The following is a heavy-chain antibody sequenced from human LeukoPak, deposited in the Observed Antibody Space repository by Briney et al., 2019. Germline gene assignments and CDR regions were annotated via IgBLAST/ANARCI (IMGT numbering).Heavy chain of an antibody. CDR1: GSTFSSHA. J-gene: IGHJ6*02. D-gene: IGHD6-13*01. V-gene: IGHV3-23*01. CDR2: ISGDGGIT. Sequence: PGGSLRLSCAASGSTFSSHAMAWVRQAPGKGLEWVSTISGDGGITYYADSVKGRFTISRDNSKNTLYLQMNSLRAEDTAVYYCARDGLGAAGTLPNYYYGMDVWGQGTTVTVSS. CDR3: ARDGLGAAGTLPNYYYGMDV.